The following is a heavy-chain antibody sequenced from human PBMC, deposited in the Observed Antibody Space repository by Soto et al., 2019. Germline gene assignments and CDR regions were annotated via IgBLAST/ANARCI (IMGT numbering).Heavy chain of an antibody. D-gene: IGHD6-13*01. CDR2: IYYSGST. CDR1: GGSISSGGYY. J-gene: IGHJ4*02. V-gene: IGHV4-31*03. Sequence: SSETLSLTCTVSGGSISSGGYYWSWIRQHPGKGLEWIGYIYYSGSTYYNPSLKSRVTISVDTSKNQFSLKLSSVTAADTAVYYCARGDSSSWYYSDYCGQATLVTVSS. CDR3: ARGDSSSWYYSDY.